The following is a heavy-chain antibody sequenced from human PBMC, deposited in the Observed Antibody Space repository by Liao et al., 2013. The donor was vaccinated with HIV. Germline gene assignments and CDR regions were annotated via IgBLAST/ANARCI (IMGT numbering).Heavy chain of an antibody. CDR3: ARSGGFCGGGSCPFDS. J-gene: IGHJ4*02. CDR1: GGSFSGYY. V-gene: IGHV4-34*01. D-gene: IGHD2-15*01. Sequence: QVQLQQWGAGLLKPSETLSLTCAVYGGSFSGYYWSWIRQPPGKGLEWIGEINHSGSTNYSPSLKSRITISLDISKNQFSLNLASVTAADTAVYFCARSGGFCGGGSCPFDSWGQGTVVTVSS. CDR2: INHSGST.